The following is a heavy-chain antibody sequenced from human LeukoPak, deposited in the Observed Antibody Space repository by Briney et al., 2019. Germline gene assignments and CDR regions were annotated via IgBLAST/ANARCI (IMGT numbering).Heavy chain of an antibody. CDR2: IFPGDSDT. V-gene: IGHV5-51*01. J-gene: IGHJ4*02. CDR3: ARLHSSTWPLYYFDS. CDR1: RYSFTNYW. Sequence: GESLKISCKGPRYSFTNYWIGWVRQMPGKGLECMGLIFPGDSDTKYSPSFQGRVTISADKSISTAYLQWSSLKASDTAIYYCARLHSSTWPLYYFDSWGQGTPVTVSS. D-gene: IGHD6-13*01.